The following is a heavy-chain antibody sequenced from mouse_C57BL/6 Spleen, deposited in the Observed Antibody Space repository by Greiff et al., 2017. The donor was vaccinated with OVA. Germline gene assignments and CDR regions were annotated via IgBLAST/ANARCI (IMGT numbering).Heavy chain of an antibody. Sequence: QVQLQQPGAELVKPGASVKLSCKASGYTFTSYWMHWVKQRPGRGLEWIGRIDPNSGGTKYNEKFKSKATLTVDKPSSTAYMQISSLTSEDSAVYYCAREGLRWYFDVWGTGTTVTVSS. CDR3: AREGLRWYFDV. V-gene: IGHV1-72*01. D-gene: IGHD2-12*01. CDR2: IDPNSGGT. J-gene: IGHJ1*03. CDR1: GYTFTSYW.